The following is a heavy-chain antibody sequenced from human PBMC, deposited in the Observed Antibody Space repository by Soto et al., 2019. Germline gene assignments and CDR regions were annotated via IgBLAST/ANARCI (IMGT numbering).Heavy chain of an antibody. D-gene: IGHD2-21*01. V-gene: IGHV4-34*02. J-gene: IGHJ4*02. CDR1: GGSLRGSY. Sequence: QVHLQQWGAGLLKPSETLSLTCGVYGGSLRGSYWSWIRQPPGKALEWLGKVTHSGSTTFNPSLKSRVSVSVYTSDNQFSLKLTAVTAADTAVYYCARGHIPVYGPVPDYFDSWGQGTLVTVSS. CDR2: VTHSGST. CDR3: ARGHIPVYGPVPDYFDS.